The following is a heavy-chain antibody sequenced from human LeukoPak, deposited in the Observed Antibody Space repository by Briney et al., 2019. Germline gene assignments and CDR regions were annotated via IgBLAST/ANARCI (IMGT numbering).Heavy chain of an antibody. J-gene: IGHJ4*02. CDR1: GGTFSSYA. D-gene: IGHD3-22*01. Sequence: SVKVSCKASGGTFSSYAISWVRQAPGQGLEWMGRIIPILGIANYAQKFQGRVTITADKSTSTTYMELSSLRSEDTAVYYCARRDDSRIEYYFDYWGQGTLVTVSS. V-gene: IGHV1-69*04. CDR3: ARRDDSRIEYYFDY. CDR2: IIPILGIA.